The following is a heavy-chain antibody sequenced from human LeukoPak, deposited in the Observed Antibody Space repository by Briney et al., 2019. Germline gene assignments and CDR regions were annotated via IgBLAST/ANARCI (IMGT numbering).Heavy chain of an antibody. V-gene: IGHV1-8*01. CDR1: GYTFTSYD. Sequence: ASVKVSCKASGYTFTSYDINWVRQATGQGLEWMGWMNPNSGNTGYAQKFQGRVTMTRNTSISTAYMELSSLRSEDTAVYYCARTDTIFGVVRPFDPWGQGTLATVSS. CDR2: MNPNSGNT. D-gene: IGHD3-3*01. CDR3: ARTDTIFGVVRPFDP. J-gene: IGHJ5*02.